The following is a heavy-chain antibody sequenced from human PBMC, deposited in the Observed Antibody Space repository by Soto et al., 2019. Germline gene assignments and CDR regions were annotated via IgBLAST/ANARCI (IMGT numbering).Heavy chain of an antibody. CDR2: TYYRSRWYN. CDR3: ARLEGLATISYFLDF. V-gene: IGHV6-1*01. CDR1: GDSVSSNSAV. J-gene: IGHJ4*02. D-gene: IGHD3-9*01. Sequence: SQTLSLICGVSGDSVSSNSAVWNWIRQSPSRGLEWLGRTYYRSRWYNDYAVSVRSRITVNPDKSKSQFSLKLNSVTAADSAVYFCARLEGLATISYFLDFWGPGALVTVSS.